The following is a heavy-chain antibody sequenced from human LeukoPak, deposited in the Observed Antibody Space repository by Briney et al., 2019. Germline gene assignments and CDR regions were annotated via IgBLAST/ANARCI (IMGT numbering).Heavy chain of an antibody. Sequence: GGSLRLSCAASGLTFSSHWMHWARQAPGKGLVWVSRITNDGSSTTYADSVKGRFTISRDNAKNMLYLQVNSLRAEDTAVYYCATHQGGNPAYWGQGTLVTVSS. CDR3: ATHQGGNPAY. CDR1: GLTFSSHW. V-gene: IGHV3-74*01. CDR2: ITNDGSST. J-gene: IGHJ4*02. D-gene: IGHD1-14*01.